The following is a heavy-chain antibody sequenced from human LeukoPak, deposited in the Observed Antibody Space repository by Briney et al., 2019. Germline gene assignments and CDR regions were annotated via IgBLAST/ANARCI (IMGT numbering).Heavy chain of an antibody. CDR3: ARLEPAYYYYMDV. CDR1: GYTFTSYG. V-gene: IGHV1-18*01. CDR2: ISAYNGNT. D-gene: IGHD1-14*01. Sequence: GASVKVSCKASGYTFTSYGINWVRQAPGQGLEWMGWISAYNGNTNYAQKLQGRVTMTTDTSTSTAYMELRSLRSDDAAVYYCARLEPAYYYYMDVWGKGTTVTVSS. J-gene: IGHJ6*03.